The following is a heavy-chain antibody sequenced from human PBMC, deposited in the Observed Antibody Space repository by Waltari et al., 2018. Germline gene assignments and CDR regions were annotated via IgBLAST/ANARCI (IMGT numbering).Heavy chain of an antibody. Sequence: QVQLVQSGAEVKKPGSSVKVSCKAAGGTFSSYAISWVRQAPGQGLEWMGGIIPIFGTANYAQKFQGRVTITADKSTSTAYMELRSLRSDDTAVYYCARLRNDYGGIDALDIWGQGTTVTVSS. CDR3: ARLRNDYGGIDALDI. J-gene: IGHJ3*02. D-gene: IGHD4-17*01. V-gene: IGHV1-69*14. CDR1: GGTFSSYA. CDR2: IIPIFGTA.